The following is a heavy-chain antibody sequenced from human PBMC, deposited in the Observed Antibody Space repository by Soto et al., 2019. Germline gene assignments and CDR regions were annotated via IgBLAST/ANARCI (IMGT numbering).Heavy chain of an antibody. D-gene: IGHD2-21*01. Sequence: EVQLLESGGSLVQPGGSLRLSCAASGFTFSTFAMNWVRQAPGEGPEWVSSISGSGGNTQYADSVKGRVTISRANCNQTDYLELSILTPAATAVHDCGLCVVLMTTSGARCAAFLLRFPGARPIVPSDS. CDR2: ISGSGGNT. CDR3: GLCVVLMTTSGARCAAFLLRFPGARPIVPSDS. V-gene: IGHV3-23*01. CDR1: GFTFSTFA. J-gene: IGHJ5*01.